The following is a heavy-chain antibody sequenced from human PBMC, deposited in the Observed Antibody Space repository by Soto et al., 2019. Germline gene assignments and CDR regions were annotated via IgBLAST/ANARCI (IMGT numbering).Heavy chain of an antibody. CDR1: GFTFRSYW. CDR2: INQDGSEK. Sequence: VGSLRLSCAASGFTFRSYWVNWVRQAPGKGLQWVANINQDGSEKYNVDSVKGRFTISRDNAKNSLYLQMNSLRSEDTAVYYCARGSTYNFWSGYIYYGMDVWGQGTTVTVSS. D-gene: IGHD3-3*01. CDR3: ARGSTYNFWSGYIYYGMDV. V-gene: IGHV3-7*03. J-gene: IGHJ6*02.